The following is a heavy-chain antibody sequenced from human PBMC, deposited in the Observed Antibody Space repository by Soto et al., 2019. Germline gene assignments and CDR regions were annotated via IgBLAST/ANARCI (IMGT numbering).Heavy chain of an antibody. D-gene: IGHD2-15*01. V-gene: IGHV3-15*01. CDR3: TTGVRWPHLGFDY. CDR1: GFTFSNAW. CDR2: IKSKTDGGTT. Sequence: EVQLVESGGGLVKPGGSLRLSCAASGFTFSNAWMSWVRQAPGKGLEWVGRIKSKTDGGTTDYAAPVKGRFTISRDDSKNTLYLQMNSLKTEDTAVYYCTTGVRWPHLGFDYWGQGTLVTVSS. J-gene: IGHJ4*02.